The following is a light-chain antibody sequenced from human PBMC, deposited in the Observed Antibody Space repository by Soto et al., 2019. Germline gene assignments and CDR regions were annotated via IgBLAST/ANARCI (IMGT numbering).Light chain of an antibody. V-gene: IGKV3-11*01. CDR1: QSVSSY. J-gene: IGKJ1*01. Sequence: EIVLTQSPATLSLSPGERATLSCRASQSVSSYLAWYQQKPGQAPRLLIYDASNRATGIPARFSGSGSGTDFTLTISRLEHDDFAVYYCQHRSNWPQTFGQGTKVEIK. CDR2: DAS. CDR3: QHRSNWPQT.